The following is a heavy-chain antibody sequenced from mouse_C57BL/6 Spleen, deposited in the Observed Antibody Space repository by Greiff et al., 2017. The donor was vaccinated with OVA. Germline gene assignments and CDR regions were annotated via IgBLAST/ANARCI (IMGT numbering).Heavy chain of an antibody. V-gene: IGHV1-69*01. Sequence: QVQLQQPGAELVMPGASVKLSCKASGYTFTSYWMHWVKQRPGQGLEWIGEIDPSDSYTNYNGKFKGKATLTADKSSSTAYMQLSSLTSEDSAVYFCARSGTSAYWGQGTLVTVSA. CDR3: ARSGTSAY. CDR1: GYTFTSYW. D-gene: IGHD4-1*01. CDR2: IDPSDSYT. J-gene: IGHJ3*01.